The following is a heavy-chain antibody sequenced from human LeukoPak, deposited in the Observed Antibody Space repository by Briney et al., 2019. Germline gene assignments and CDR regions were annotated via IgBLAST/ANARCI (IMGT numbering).Heavy chain of an antibody. J-gene: IGHJ5*01. V-gene: IGHV6-1*01. Sequence: SQTLSLTCAISGDTVSSTSGAWNWIRQSPSRGLEWLGRTYYRSKWFNDYAVSVKSRLTFSPDTSKNQVSLQLNSVIPEDTAVYYCARERIDSFDSWGQGTLVTSPQ. D-gene: IGHD3-16*02. CDR1: GDTVSSTSGA. CDR3: ARERIDSFDS. CDR2: TYYRSKWFN.